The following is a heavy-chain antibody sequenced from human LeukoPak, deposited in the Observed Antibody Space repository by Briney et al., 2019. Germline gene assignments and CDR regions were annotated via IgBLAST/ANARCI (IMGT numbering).Heavy chain of an antibody. CDR1: GFTFSNYV. V-gene: IGHV3-23*01. D-gene: IGHD3-22*01. J-gene: IGHJ4*02. Sequence: GRSLRLSCAASGFTFSNYVMSWVRQAPGKGLEWVSTISVSGGGTYYSDSVKGRFTISRDNSKDTLFLQMNSLRVEDTAVYYCANNYYDSSGYLSFDYWGQGTLVTVSS. CDR3: ANNYYDSSGYLSFDY. CDR2: ISVSGGGT.